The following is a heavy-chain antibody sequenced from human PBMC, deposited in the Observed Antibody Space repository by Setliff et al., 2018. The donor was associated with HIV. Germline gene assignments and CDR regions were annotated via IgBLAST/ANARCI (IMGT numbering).Heavy chain of an antibody. Sequence: GGSLRLSCAASGFTFRNYKFNWVRQAPGRGLEWVSSISIGSGGAIDYADSVQGRFTISRDNSKNSLYLQMNSLRAEDTGVYYCATQTGFYNSHWHDYWGQGTMVTVSS. CDR3: ATQTGFYNSHWHDY. D-gene: IGHD1-1*01. CDR2: ISIGSGGAI. V-gene: IGHV3-48*03. J-gene: IGHJ4*02. CDR1: GFTFRNYK.